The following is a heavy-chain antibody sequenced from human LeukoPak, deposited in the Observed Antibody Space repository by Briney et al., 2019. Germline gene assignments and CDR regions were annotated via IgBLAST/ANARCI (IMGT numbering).Heavy chain of an antibody. D-gene: IGHD3-22*01. CDR1: GFTFSSYD. CDR3: AKDLSGLLLAVFDY. CDR2: ISGSGGST. Sequence: PGGSLRLSCAASGFTFSSYDMSWVRQAPGKGLKWVSAISGSGGSTYYADSVKGRFTISRDNSKNTLYLQMNSLRAEDTAVYYCAKDLSGLLLAVFDYWGQGTLVTVSS. J-gene: IGHJ4*02. V-gene: IGHV3-23*01.